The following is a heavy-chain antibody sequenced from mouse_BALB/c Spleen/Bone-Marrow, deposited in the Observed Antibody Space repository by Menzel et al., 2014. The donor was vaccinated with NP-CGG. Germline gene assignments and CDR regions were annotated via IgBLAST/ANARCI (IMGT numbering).Heavy chain of an antibody. CDR1: GYTFTSYW. D-gene: IGHD1-2*01. Sequence: QVQLQQSGAELAKPGASVKMSCKAPGYTFTSYWMHWVKQRPGQGLEWIGYINPSTGYTEYNQKFKEKATLTADKSSSTAYMQLSSLTAEDSAVYYCARSFYGYLYYVDYWGQGTPLTGSS. CDR3: ARSFYGYLYYVDY. J-gene: IGHJ2*01. CDR2: INPSTGYT. V-gene: IGHV1-7*01.